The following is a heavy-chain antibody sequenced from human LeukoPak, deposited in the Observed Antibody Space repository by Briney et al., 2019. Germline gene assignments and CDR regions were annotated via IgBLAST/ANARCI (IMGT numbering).Heavy chain of an antibody. CDR2: IDPYNGDI. CDR1: GYTFTRYG. D-gene: IGHD4-23*01. V-gene: IGHV1-18*01. Sequence: GASVKVSCKASGYTFTRYGLCWVRQAPGQGLEWMGCIDPYNGDIKYTQKVQGRVTMTTDTSASTAYMELRSLRSDDTAVYYCARDDYGGNSGRFDYWGQGTQVTVSS. CDR3: ARDDYGGNSGRFDY. J-gene: IGHJ4*02.